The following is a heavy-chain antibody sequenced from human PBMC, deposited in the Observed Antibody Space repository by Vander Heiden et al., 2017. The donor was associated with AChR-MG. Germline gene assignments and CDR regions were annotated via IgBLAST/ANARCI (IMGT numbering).Heavy chain of an antibody. Sequence: QLQLVQSGAEDTKPGPSVKVSRKAAGGTLRSLAISCVRQSPGQGLGWRGEMIPRFGTASYAQKYQGRVTVTADKSTSTAYMGLSRLRSEDTAVYYGARDSARAWEVRRVMSHGMDVWGQGTTVTVSS. CDR3: ARDSARAWEVRRVMSHGMDV. V-gene: IGHV1-69*14. J-gene: IGHJ6*02. CDR2: MIPRFGTA. D-gene: IGHD3-10*01. CDR1: GGTLRSLA.